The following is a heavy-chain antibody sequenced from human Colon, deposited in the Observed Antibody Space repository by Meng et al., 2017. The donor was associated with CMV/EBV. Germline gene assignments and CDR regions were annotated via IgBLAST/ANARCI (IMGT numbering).Heavy chain of an antibody. D-gene: IGHD6-19*01. J-gene: IGHJ4*02. CDR3: ARDSSGWYGD. V-gene: IGHV4-39*07. CDR2: IYYSGST. Sequence: SETLSLTCTVSGGSITSSSYYWGWIRQLPGKGLEWIGSIYYSGSTYYNPSLKSRVTISVDTSKNRFSLKLSSVTAADTAVYYCARDSSGWYGDWGQGTLVTVSS. CDR1: GGSITSSSYY.